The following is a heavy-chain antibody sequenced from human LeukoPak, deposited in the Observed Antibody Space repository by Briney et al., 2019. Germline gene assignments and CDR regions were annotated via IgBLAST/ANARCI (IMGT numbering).Heavy chain of an antibody. CDR1: GFSFNTYA. CDR3: AKDFGNYISGFNY. D-gene: IGHD3-22*01. V-gene: IGHV3-23*01. CDR2: ISHSGGST. J-gene: IGHJ4*02. Sequence: GGSLRLSCAASGFSFNTYAMSWVRQTPEKGLEWVSGISHSGGSTYYAASVKGRFTISRDRSKNTVYLQMNGLRAEDTAVYYCAKDFGNYISGFNYWGQGTLVTISS.